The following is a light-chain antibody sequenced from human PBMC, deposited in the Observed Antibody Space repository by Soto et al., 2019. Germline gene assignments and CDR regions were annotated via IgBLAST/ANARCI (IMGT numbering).Light chain of an antibody. CDR3: SSYAGSKNLV. CDR1: SSDVGGYNY. CDR2: EVT. Sequence: QSVLTQPPSASGSPGQSVTISCTGTSSDVGGYNYVSWYQQHPGKAPKLMIYEVTKRPSGVPDRFFGSKSGNTASLTVSGLQAEDEADYYCSSYAGSKNLVFGGGTQLTVL. V-gene: IGLV2-8*01. J-gene: IGLJ2*01.